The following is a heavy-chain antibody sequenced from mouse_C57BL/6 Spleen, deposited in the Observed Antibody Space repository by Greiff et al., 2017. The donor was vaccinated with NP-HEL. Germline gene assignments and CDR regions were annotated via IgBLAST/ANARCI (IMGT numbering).Heavy chain of an antibody. J-gene: IGHJ3*01. CDR2: IYPGDGDT. CDR3: ARSEGLLGAWFAY. V-gene: IGHV1-80*01. Sequence: QVQLQQSGAELVKPGASVKISCKASGYAFSSYWMNWVKQRPGKGLEWIGQIYPGDGDTNYNGKFKGKATLTADKSSSTAYMQLSSLTSEDSAVYFCARSEGLLGAWFAYWGQGTLVTVSA. CDR1: GYAFSSYW. D-gene: IGHD2-3*01.